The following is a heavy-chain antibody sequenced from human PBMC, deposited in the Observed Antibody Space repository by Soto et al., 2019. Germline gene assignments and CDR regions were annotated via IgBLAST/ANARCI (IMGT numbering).Heavy chain of an antibody. CDR2: INHSGST. D-gene: IGHD1-7*01. V-gene: IGHV4-34*01. Sequence: SETLSLTCAVYGGSFSGYYWSWIRQPPGKGLEWIGEINHSGSTNYNPSLKSRVTISVDTSKNQFSLKLSSVTAADTAVYYCASDPRSGTSTAFDYWGQGTLVTVSS. CDR3: ASDPRSGTSTAFDY. CDR1: GGSFSGYY. J-gene: IGHJ4*02.